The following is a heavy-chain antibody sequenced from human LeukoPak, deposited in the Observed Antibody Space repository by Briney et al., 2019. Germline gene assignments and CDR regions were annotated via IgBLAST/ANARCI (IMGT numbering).Heavy chain of an antibody. CDR2: ITSEAYHCTK. CDR3: GRALFAQVGLWYVDF. Sequence: GGSLRLSCTGSGFNFGDFAVNWVRQAPGKGLEWVSFITSEAYHCTKEYAASVRGRFIISRDDIRSVAYLQMNSLQAEDTAVYYCGRALFAQVGLWYVDFWGQGTLVTVSS. J-gene: IGHJ4*02. D-gene: IGHD1-26*01. CDR1: GFNFGDFA. V-gene: IGHV3-49*04.